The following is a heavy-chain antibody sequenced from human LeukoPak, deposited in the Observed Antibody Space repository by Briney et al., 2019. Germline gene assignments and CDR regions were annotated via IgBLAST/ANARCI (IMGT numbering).Heavy chain of an antibody. CDR1: GGSISSSSYY. Sequence: SETLSLTCTVSGGSISSSSYYWGWIRQPPGKGLEWIGSIYYSGSTHYNPSLKSRVTISVDTSKNQFSLKLSSVTAADTAVYYCARCYSSGWYSYYYYYMDVWGKGTTVTVSS. CDR2: IYYSGST. D-gene: IGHD6-19*01. CDR3: ARCYSSGWYSYYYYYMDV. J-gene: IGHJ6*03. V-gene: IGHV4-39*07.